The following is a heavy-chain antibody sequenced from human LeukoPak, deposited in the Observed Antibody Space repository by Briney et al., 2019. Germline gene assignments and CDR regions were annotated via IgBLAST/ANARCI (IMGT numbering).Heavy chain of an antibody. Sequence: GRSLRLSCAASGFTFTNYALHWVRQAPGKGLEWVAVISYDGTNKYYADSVKGRFTISRDNSKNTLSLQMNSLRAEDTALYYRARGFVLGAAKNYFDYWGQGALVTVSS. CDR3: ARGFVLGAAKNYFDY. J-gene: IGHJ4*02. CDR2: ISYDGTNK. V-gene: IGHV3-30-3*01. CDR1: GFTFTNYA. D-gene: IGHD2-21*02.